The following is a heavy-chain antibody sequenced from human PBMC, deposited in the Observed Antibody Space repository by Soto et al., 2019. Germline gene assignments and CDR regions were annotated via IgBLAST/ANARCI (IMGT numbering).Heavy chain of an antibody. J-gene: IGHJ6*02. Sequence: ASVNVSCKASGGTFSSYSISWVRQAPGQGLECMGWIIPIFGTANYAQKFQGRVTITADESTSTAYMELSSLRSEDTAVYYCARVRCSGGSCYGAGHYYYYGMDVWGQGTTVTVSS. CDR1: GGTFSSYS. CDR2: IIPIFGTA. D-gene: IGHD2-15*01. V-gene: IGHV1-69*13. CDR3: ARVRCSGGSCYGAGHYYYYGMDV.